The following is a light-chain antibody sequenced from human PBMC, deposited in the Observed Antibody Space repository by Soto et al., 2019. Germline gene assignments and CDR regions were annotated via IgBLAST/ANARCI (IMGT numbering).Light chain of an antibody. CDR1: SSDIGRYNC. Sequence: QSALTQPRSVSGSPGQSVTISCTGTSSDIGRYNCVSWYRQHPGKAPKLMIYDVSKRPSGVPDRFSGSKSDNTASLTISWLQAEDEADYYFCSSAGTFTHVVFGVGTQVNVL. CDR2: DVS. CDR3: CSSAGTFTHVV. V-gene: IGLV2-11*01. J-gene: IGLJ2*01.